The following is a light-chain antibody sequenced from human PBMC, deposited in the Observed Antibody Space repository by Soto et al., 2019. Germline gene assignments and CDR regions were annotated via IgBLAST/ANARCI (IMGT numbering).Light chain of an antibody. CDR1: QGISNY. Sequence: DIQMTQSPSSLSASVGDRVTITCRASQGISNYLSWYQQKPGEVPKLLIYTSSTLQSGVPSRFSGSGSGTEFTLNISSLQPDDSDIYYCQHYNTYSKALGPGPKVDI. J-gene: IGKJ3*01. CDR2: TSS. CDR3: QHYNTYSKA. V-gene: IGKV1-27*01.